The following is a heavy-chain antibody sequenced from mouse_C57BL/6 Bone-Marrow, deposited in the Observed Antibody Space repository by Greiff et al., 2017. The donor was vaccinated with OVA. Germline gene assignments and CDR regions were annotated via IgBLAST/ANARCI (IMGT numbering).Heavy chain of an antibody. Sequence: VQLKESGPELVKPGASVKMSCKASGYTFTDYNMHWVKQSHGKSLEWIGYINPNNGGTSYNQKFKGKATLTVNKSSSTAYMELRSLTSEDSAVYYCARYYYGSSYWGQGTTLTVSS. CDR2: INPNNGGT. V-gene: IGHV1-22*01. CDR1: GYTFTDYN. D-gene: IGHD1-1*01. J-gene: IGHJ2*01. CDR3: ARYYYGSSY.